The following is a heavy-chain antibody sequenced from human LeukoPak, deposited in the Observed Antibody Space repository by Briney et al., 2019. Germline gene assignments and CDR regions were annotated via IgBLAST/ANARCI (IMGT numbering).Heavy chain of an antibody. CDR2: ITGSGDTT. D-gene: IGHD3-9*01. CDR3: ARDDDILTGYPFDY. CDR1: GFIFRNYA. V-gene: IGHV3-23*01. J-gene: IGHJ4*02. Sequence: PGASLRLSCAASGFIFRNYAMSWVRQAPGKGLEWVSAITGSGDTTYYADSVKGRFTISRDNAKNSLYLQMNSLRAEDTAVYYCARDDDILTGYPFDYWGQGTLVTVSS.